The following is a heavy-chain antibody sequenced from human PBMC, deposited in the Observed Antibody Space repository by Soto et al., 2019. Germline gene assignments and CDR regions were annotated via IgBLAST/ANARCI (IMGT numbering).Heavy chain of an antibody. V-gene: IGHV4-31*03. D-gene: IGHD3-3*01. CDR1: GGSISRGGYY. CDR3: GREYYDFWRGVYGMDV. J-gene: IGHJ6*02. CDR2: IYYSGST. Sequence: QVQLQESGPGLVKPSQTLSLTCTVSGGSISRGGYYWSWIRQHPGKGLEWIGYIYYSGSTYYNPSLKSRVTISVDTSKNQFSLKLSSVTAADTAVYYCGREYYDFWRGVYGMDVWGQGTTVTVSS.